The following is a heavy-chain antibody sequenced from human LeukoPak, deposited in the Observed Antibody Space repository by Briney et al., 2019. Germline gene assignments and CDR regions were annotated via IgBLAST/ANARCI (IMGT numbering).Heavy chain of an antibody. V-gene: IGHV3-23*01. Sequence: GGSLRLSCAASGFTFSDYYMSWIRQAPGKGLEWVSAISGSGGSTYYADSVKGRFTMSRDNSKNTLYLQMNSLRAEDTAVYYCAKVLVGTTCFEYWGQGTLVTVSS. J-gene: IGHJ4*02. CDR1: GFTFSDYY. CDR2: ISGSGGST. CDR3: AKVLVGTTCFEY. D-gene: IGHD1-7*01.